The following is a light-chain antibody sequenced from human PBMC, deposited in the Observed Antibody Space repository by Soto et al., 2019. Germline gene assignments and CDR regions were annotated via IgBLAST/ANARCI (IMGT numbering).Light chain of an antibody. Sequence: QSVLTQPPSVSEAPRQRVTISCSGSSSNIGKNAVNWYQKLPGKAPKLLIYYDDLLPSGVSDRFSGSKSGTSASLAISGLPAEDEADYYCAAWDDSLNGVVFGGGTKLTVL. CDR3: AAWDDSLNGVV. CDR2: YDD. CDR1: SSNIGKNA. J-gene: IGLJ2*01. V-gene: IGLV1-36*01.